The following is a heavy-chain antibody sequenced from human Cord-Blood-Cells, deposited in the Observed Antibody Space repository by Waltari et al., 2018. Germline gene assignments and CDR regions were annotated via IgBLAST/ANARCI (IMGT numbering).Heavy chain of an antibody. D-gene: IGHD6-6*01. V-gene: IGHV1-18*04. Sequence: QVQLVQPGAEVKKPGASVKVSCKASGYTFTSYGISWVRQAPGQGLEWMGWISAYNGNTNYAQKLQGRVTMTTDTSTSTAYMELRSLRSDDTAVYYCARDPDSSSSGYGNAFDIWGQGTMVTVSS. CDR2: ISAYNGNT. CDR1: GYTFTSYG. CDR3: ARDPDSSSSGYGNAFDI. J-gene: IGHJ3*02.